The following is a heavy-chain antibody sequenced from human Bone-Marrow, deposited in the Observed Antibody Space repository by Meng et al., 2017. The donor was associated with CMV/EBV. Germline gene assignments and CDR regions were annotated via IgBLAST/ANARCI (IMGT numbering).Heavy chain of an antibody. V-gene: IGHV4-59*08. CDR3: ARHGMRFLEWLPDGWFDP. CDR1: GGSISSYY. J-gene: IGHJ5*02. Sequence: SCTVSGGSISSYYWSWIRQPPGKGLEWIGYIYYSGSTNYNPSLKSRVTISVDTSKNQFSLKLSSVTAADTAVYYCARHGMRFLEWLPDGWFDPWGQGTLVTVSS. CDR2: IYYSGST. D-gene: IGHD3-3*01.